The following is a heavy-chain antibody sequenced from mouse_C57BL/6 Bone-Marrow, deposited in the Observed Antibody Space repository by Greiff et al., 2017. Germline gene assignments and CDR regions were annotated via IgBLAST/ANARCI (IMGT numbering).Heavy chain of an antibody. V-gene: IGHV1-69*01. CDR3: ARESNYGSSYDFDY. CDR1: GYTFTSYW. Sequence: VQLQQSGAELVMPGASVKLSCKASGYTFTSYWMHWVKQRPGQGLEWIGEIDPSDSYTNYNQKFKGKSTLTVDKSSSTAYMQLSSLTSEDSAVYYCARESNYGSSYDFDYWGQGTTLTGSS. CDR2: IDPSDSYT. J-gene: IGHJ2*01. D-gene: IGHD1-1*01.